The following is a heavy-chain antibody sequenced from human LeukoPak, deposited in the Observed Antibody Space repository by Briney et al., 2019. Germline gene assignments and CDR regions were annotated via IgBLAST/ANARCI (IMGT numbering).Heavy chain of an antibody. V-gene: IGHV4-61*01. J-gene: IGHJ4*02. Sequence: SETLPLNCTVSGGSVSSGSYYWSWIRQPPGKGLEWIGYIYYSGSTNYNPSLKSRVTISVDTSKNQFSLKLSSVTAADTAVYYCAREAFRYGGYGDYWGQGTLVSVSS. D-gene: IGHD5-12*01. CDR3: AREAFRYGGYGDY. CDR1: GGSVSSGSYY. CDR2: IYYSGST.